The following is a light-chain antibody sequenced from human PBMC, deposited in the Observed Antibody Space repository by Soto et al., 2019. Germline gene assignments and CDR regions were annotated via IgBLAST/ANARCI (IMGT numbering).Light chain of an antibody. Sequence: QLVLTQPPSASGSPGQSVTISCTGTSSDVGGYNYVSWYQQHPGKAPKLMVYEVTKRPSGVPDRFSGSKSGNTASLTVSGLQADDEADYYCSSRAGSAPYVFGTGTKLTVL. V-gene: IGLV2-8*01. CDR1: SSDVGGYNY. CDR3: SSRAGSAPYV. CDR2: EVT. J-gene: IGLJ1*01.